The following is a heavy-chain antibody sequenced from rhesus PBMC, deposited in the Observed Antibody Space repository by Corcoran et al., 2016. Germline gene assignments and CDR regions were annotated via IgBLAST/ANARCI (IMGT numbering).Heavy chain of an antibody. J-gene: IGHJ5-2*02. V-gene: IGHV3-118*01. CDR3: ARGRLEPPYNSLDV. CDR1: GFLFRSST. D-gene: IGHD1-26*01. CDR2: IRSNSNNYET. Sequence: EVQLVESGGGLVKPGGSLRLSSVASGFLFRSSTIHWVRQASGKGLEWVGRIRSNSNNYETGYAASVKGRFTISRDDAKNTAYLQMNSLKTEDTAVYYCARGRLEPPYNSLDVWGRGVLVTVSS.